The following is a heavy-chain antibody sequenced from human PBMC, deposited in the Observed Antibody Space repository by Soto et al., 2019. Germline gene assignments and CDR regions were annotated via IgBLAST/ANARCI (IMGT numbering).Heavy chain of an antibody. J-gene: IGHJ6*02. V-gene: IGHV3-9*01. CDR1: GFTFDDYA. Sequence: EVQLVESGGGLVQPGRSLRLSCAASGFTFDDYAMHWVRQAPGKGLEWVSGISWNSGNIGYADSVKGRFTISRDNAKKPLCWQMNSLRAGDTALYYCAKSVQLLSMVDGMGVWGQGTTVTVSS. CDR3: AKSVQLLSMVDGMGV. D-gene: IGHD2-2*01. CDR2: ISWNSGNI.